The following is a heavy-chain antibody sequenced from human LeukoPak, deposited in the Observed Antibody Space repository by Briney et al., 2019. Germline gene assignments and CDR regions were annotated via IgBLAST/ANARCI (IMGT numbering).Heavy chain of an antibody. D-gene: IGHD2-21*01. CDR2: IYYSGST. J-gene: IGHJ2*01. CDR3: ARDSVDCGGDCYSSGNWYFDL. CDR1: GGSISSSSYY. V-gene: IGHV4-39*07. Sequence: SETLSLTCTVSGGSISSSSYYWGWIRQPPGKGLEWIGSIYYSGSTYYNPSLKSRVTISVDTSKNQFSLKLSSVTAADTAVYYCARDSVDCGGDCYSSGNWYFDLWGRGTLVTVSS.